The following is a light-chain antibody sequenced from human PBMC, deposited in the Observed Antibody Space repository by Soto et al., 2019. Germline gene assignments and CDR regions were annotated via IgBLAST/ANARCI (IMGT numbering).Light chain of an antibody. J-gene: IGKJ1*01. CDR2: GAS. CDR3: QQYGSSPWT. CDR1: QSVTSSY. Sequence: EIVLTQSPGTLSLSPGERATLSCRASQSVTSSYLAWYQQKPGQAPRLLIYGASSRATGIADRFSGSGSGTDFTLTISRLEPVDFAVYYCQQYGSSPWTFGQWTRVEIK. V-gene: IGKV3-20*01.